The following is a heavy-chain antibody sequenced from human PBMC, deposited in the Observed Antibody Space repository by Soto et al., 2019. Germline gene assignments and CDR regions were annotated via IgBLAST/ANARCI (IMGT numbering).Heavy chain of an antibody. Sequence: GGSLRLSCAASGFTFSSYWMSWVRQAPGKGLEWVANIKQDGSEKYYVDSVKGRFTISRDNAKNSLYLQMNSLGAEDTAVYYCATDYYDSSGYYPFDYWGQGTLVTVSS. CDR1: GFTFSSYW. D-gene: IGHD3-22*01. CDR3: ATDYYDSSGYYPFDY. V-gene: IGHV3-7*05. J-gene: IGHJ4*02. CDR2: IKQDGSEK.